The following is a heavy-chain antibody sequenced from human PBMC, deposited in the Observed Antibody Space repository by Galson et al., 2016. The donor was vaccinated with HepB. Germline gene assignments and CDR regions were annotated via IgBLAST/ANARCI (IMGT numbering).Heavy chain of an antibody. CDR3: KSGDY. V-gene: IGHV3-15*07. Sequence: SLRLSCAASDLISINAWVNWARQAPGKGLEWVGRIKSKSDGGTTDYAAPVRGRFTISRDDSKNILYLQMNSLKTEDTAVYYCKSGDYWGQGTLVTVSS. CDR1: DLISINAW. J-gene: IGHJ4*02. CDR2: IKSKSDGGTT.